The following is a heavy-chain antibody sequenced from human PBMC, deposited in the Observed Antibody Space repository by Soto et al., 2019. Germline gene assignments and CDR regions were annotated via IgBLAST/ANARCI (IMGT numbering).Heavy chain of an antibody. J-gene: IGHJ4*02. Sequence: QVQLQESGPGLVKPAGTLSLTCAVSGGSIRSSNWWSWVRQPPGKGLEWIGEIYHSGSTNYNPSLKSRVTISVDKSKNQFSLKLSSVTAAATAVYYCARAAMGGSSWPFDYWGQGTLVTVSS. CDR1: GGSIRSSNW. CDR3: ARAAMGGSSWPFDY. V-gene: IGHV4-4*02. CDR2: IYHSGST. D-gene: IGHD6-13*01.